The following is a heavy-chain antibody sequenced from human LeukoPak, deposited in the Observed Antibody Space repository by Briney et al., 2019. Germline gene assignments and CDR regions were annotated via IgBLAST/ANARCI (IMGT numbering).Heavy chain of an antibody. CDR3: ARQTGSGLFILP. J-gene: IGHJ4*02. Sequence: SESLSLTCTVSGVSISSSNSYWGWIRQPTGKGLEWIGSIYYSGNTYYNASLKSQVSISIDTSKNQFSLRLTSVTAADTAVYYCARQTGSGLFILPGGQGTLVTVSS. CDR1: GVSISSSNSY. V-gene: IGHV4-39*01. CDR2: IYYSGNT. D-gene: IGHD3/OR15-3a*01.